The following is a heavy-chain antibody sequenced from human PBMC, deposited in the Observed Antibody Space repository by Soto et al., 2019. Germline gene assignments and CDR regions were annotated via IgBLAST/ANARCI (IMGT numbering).Heavy chain of an antibody. V-gene: IGHV3-53*01. Sequence: EVQLVESGGGLIQPGGSLRLSCVASGFTVSSNYISWVRQAQGKGLEWVSGIFGGGSTYYADSVKGRFTISRDNSKNTLYLQMNNLRAEDTAVYYCAAPSDYWGQGTLVTVSS. CDR2: IFGGGST. CDR1: GFTVSSNY. CDR3: AAPSDY. J-gene: IGHJ4*02.